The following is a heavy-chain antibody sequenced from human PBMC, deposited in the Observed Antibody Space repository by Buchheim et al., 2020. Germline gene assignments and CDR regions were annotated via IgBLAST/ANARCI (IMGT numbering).Heavy chain of an antibody. CDR1: GFTFSSYW. Sequence: EVQLVESGGGLVQPGGSLRLSCAASGFTFSSYWMSWVRQAPGKGLEWVANIKQDGSEKYYVDSVKGRVTISRDNAKNSLYLQMNSLRAEDTAVYYCARDMPQYYHYYYGMDVWGQGTT. CDR2: IKQDGSEK. V-gene: IGHV3-7*01. CDR3: ARDMPQYYHYYYGMDV. J-gene: IGHJ6*02. D-gene: IGHD2-2*01.